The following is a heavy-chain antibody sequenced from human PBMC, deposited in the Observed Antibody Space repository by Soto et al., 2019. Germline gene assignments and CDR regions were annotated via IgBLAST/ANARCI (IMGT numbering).Heavy chain of an antibody. CDR1: GFTFSSYG. CDR2: IWYDGSNK. V-gene: IGHV3-33*01. J-gene: IGHJ4*02. CDR3: ARDSVADGDYVAELDY. Sequence: QVQLVESGGGVVQPGRSLRLSCAASGFTFSSYGMHWVRKAPGKGLEWVAVIWYDGSNKYYADSVKGRFTISRDNSKNTLYLQMNSLRAEDTAVYYCARDSVADGDYVAELDYWGQGTLVTVSS. D-gene: IGHD4-17*01.